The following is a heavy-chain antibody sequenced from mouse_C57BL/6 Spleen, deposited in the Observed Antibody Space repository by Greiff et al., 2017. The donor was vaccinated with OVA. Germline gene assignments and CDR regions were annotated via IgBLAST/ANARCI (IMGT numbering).Heavy chain of an antibody. CDR3: AELGPAY. D-gene: IGHD4-1*01. J-gene: IGHJ3*01. CDR1: GFTFSDYG. Sequence: EVKLQESGGGLVKPGGSLKLSCAASGFTFSDYGMHWVRQAPEKGLEWVAYISSGSSTIYYADTVKGRFTISRDNAKNTLFLQMTSLRSEDTAMYYCAELGPAYWGQGTLVTVSA. CDR2: ISSGSSTI. V-gene: IGHV5-17*01.